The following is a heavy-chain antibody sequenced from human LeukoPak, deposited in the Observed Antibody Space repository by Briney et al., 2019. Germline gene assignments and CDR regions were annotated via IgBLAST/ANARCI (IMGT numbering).Heavy chain of an antibody. Sequence: SETLSLTCAVYGGSFSGYYWSWIRQPPGRVLEWVGEINHSGSTNYNPSLKSRVTISVDTSKNQFSLKLSSVTAADTAVYYCARRFPSSSSYYYYYYMDVWGKGTTVTVSS. CDR3: ARRFPSSSSYYYYYYMDV. V-gene: IGHV4-34*01. CDR2: INHSGST. D-gene: IGHD6-6*01. J-gene: IGHJ6*03. CDR1: GGSFSGYY.